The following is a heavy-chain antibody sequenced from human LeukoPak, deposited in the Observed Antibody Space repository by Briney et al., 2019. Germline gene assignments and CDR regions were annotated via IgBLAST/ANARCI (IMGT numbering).Heavy chain of an antibody. V-gene: IGHV4-39*07. J-gene: IGHJ4*02. CDR2: IYYSGST. D-gene: IGHD5-12*01. CDR1: GGSISSSNYF. CDR3: ARDLHQTVAMIY. Sequence: SETLSLTCTVPGGSISSSNYFWGWIRQPPGKGLEWIGSIYYSGSTYYTPSLKSRVTISVDTSKNQFSLKLSSVTAADTAVYYCARDLHQTVAMIYWGQGTLVTVSS.